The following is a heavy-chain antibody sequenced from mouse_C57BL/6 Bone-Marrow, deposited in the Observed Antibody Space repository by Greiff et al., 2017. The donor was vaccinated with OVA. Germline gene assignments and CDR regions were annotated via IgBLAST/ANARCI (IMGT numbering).Heavy chain of an antibody. D-gene: IGHD1-1*01. CDR3: TRGDYYGKRYFDV. Sequence: EVKLVESGEGLVKPGGSLKLSCAASGFTFSSYAMSWVRQTPEKRLEWVAYISSGGDYIYYADTVKGRFTISRDNARNTLYLQMSSLKSEDTAMYYGTRGDYYGKRYFDVWGAGTTVTVSS. V-gene: IGHV5-9-1*02. CDR1: GFTFSSYA. J-gene: IGHJ1*01. CDR2: ISSGGDYI.